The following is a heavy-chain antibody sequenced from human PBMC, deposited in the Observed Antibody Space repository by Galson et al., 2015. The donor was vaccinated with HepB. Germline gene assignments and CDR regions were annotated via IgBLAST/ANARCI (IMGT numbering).Heavy chain of an antibody. D-gene: IGHD2-8*01. CDR3: ATLGYCTNSVCYTHDY. J-gene: IGHJ4*02. CDR2: ISYDGSNK. Sequence: SLRLSCAASGFTFSSYGMHWVRQAPGKGLEWVAVISYDGSNKYYADSVKGRFTISRDNSKNTLYLQMNSLRAEDTAVYYCATLGYCTNSVCYTHDYWGKGTPVTVSS. CDR1: GFTFSSYG. V-gene: IGHV3-30*03.